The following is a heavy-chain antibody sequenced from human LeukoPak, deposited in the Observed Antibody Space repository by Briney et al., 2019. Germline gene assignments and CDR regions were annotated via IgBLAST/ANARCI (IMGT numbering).Heavy chain of an antibody. J-gene: IGHJ4*02. D-gene: IGHD5-12*01. V-gene: IGHV1-24*01. CDR2: FDPEDVET. CDR1: GYTXTELA. CDR3: ATYSGYAAY. Sequence: ASVEVPCKVSGYTXTELAIHGVRQAPGKGLEWMGGFDPEDVETIYAQKFQGRVTMTEDTYTDTAYMELSSLRSEDTAVYYCATYSGYAAYWGQGTLVSVSS.